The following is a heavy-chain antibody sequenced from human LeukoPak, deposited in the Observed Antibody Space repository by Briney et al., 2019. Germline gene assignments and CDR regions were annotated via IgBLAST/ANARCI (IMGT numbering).Heavy chain of an antibody. Sequence: SETLSLTCAVHGGSFSGYYWSWIRQPPGKGLEWIGEINHSGSTNYNPSLKSRVTISVDTSKNQFSLKLSSVTAADTAVYYCARGRSYYGSGRPNWFDPWGQGTLVTVSS. V-gene: IGHV4-34*01. CDR1: GGSFSGYY. J-gene: IGHJ5*02. CDR3: ARGRSYYGSGRPNWFDP. CDR2: INHSGST. D-gene: IGHD3-10*01.